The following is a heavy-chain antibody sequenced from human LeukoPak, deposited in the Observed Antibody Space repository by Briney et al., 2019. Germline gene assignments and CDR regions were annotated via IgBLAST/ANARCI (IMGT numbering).Heavy chain of an antibody. CDR3: ARQYITGWQSFDY. J-gene: IGHJ4*02. V-gene: IGHV5-51*01. CDR1: GYSFTSSW. CDR2: IYPGDSET. D-gene: IGHD6-19*01. Sequence: GESLKISCKPSGYSFTSSWIGWVRQMPGKGLEWMGIIYPGDSETIYSPSFQGQVTISVDKSFRTAYLQWSSLKASDTAMYYCARQYITGWQSFDYWGQGTLVTVSS.